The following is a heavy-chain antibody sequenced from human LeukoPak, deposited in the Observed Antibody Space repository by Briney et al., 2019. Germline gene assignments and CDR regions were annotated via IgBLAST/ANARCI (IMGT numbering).Heavy chain of an antibody. CDR1: GGSISSGSYY. D-gene: IGHD4-17*01. V-gene: IGHV4-39*01. Sequence: SQTLSLTCTISGGSISSGSYYWGWIRQPPGKGLEWIGSIYYSGSTYYNPSLKSRVTISVDTSKNQFSLKLSSVTAADTAVYYCARLTVTTLDYWGQGTLVTVSS. J-gene: IGHJ4*02. CDR2: IYYSGST. CDR3: ARLTVTTLDY.